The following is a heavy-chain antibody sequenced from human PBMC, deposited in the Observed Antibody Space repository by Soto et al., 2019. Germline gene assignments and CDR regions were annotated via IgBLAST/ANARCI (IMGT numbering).Heavy chain of an antibody. D-gene: IGHD3-3*01. J-gene: IGHJ4*02. CDR2: ISYDGSNK. CDR1: GFTFSSYA. V-gene: IGHV3-30-3*01. Sequence: GGSLRLCCAASGFTFSSYAMHWVRQAPGKGLEWVAVISYDGSNKYYADSVKGRFTISRDNSKNTLYLQMNSLRAEDTAVYYCARDSPPSPPAVLRFLEWLLLFDYWGQGTLVTVSS. CDR3: ARDSPPSPPAVLRFLEWLLLFDY.